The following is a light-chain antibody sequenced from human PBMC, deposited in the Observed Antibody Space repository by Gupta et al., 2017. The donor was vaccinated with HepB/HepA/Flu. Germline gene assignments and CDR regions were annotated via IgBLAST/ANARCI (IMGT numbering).Light chain of an antibody. CDR2: WAS. J-gene: IGKJ3*01. CDR3: QQYYSRPLT. V-gene: IGKV4-1*01. CDR1: QSVLYSSNNKNY. Sequence: DIVVTQSPDSLAVSLGERATINCKSSQSVLYSSNNKNYLAWYQQKPGQPPKLLFYWASTRESGVPDRFNGSGSGTDFTLTISSLQAEDVAVYLCQQYYSRPLTFGQGTKVDIK.